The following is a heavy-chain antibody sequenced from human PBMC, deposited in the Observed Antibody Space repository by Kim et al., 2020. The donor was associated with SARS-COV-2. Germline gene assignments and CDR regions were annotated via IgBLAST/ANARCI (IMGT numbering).Heavy chain of an antibody. CDR1: GYTFTGYY. D-gene: IGHD3-22*01. Sequence: ASVKVSCKASGYTFTGYYMHWVRQAPGQGLEWMGWINPNSGGTNYAQKFQGRVTMTRDTSISTAYMELSRLRSDDTAVYYCARASALGTMIVVVIESDAFDVWGQGTMVTVSS. J-gene: IGHJ3*01. CDR3: ARASALGTMIVVVIESDAFDV. V-gene: IGHV1-2*02. CDR2: INPNSGGT.